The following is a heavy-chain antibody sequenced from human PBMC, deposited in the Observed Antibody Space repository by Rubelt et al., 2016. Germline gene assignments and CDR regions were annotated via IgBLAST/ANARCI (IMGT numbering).Heavy chain of an antibody. Sequence: SGSTFYNPSLKSRVTISVDTSKDQFSLKLSSVTAADTAVYYCARANRGHRYGSGSYNDWGQGTLVTVSS. CDR2: SGST. J-gene: IGHJ4*02. D-gene: IGHD3-10*01. CDR3: ARANRGHRYGSGSYND. V-gene: IGHV4-39*07.